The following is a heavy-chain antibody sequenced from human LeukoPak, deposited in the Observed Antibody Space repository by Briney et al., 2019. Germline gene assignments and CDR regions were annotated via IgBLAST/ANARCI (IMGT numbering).Heavy chain of an antibody. V-gene: IGHV3-23*01. CDR3: AKDARPKCRYFDY. CDR2: ISGSGGST. D-gene: IGHD2-15*01. Sequence: GGSLSLSCAASGFTFSSYAMSWVRQAPGKGLEWVSAISGSGGSTYYPASVKGRFTNSRDNSKNTLYLQMNSLRAEDTAVYYCAKDARPKCRYFDYWGQGTLVSVSS. J-gene: IGHJ4*02. CDR1: GFTFSSYA.